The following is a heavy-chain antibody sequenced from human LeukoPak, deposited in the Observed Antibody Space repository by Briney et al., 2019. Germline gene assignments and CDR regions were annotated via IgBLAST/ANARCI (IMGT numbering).Heavy chain of an antibody. J-gene: IGHJ4*02. D-gene: IGHD6-6*01. CDR3: TRAEFSNSFDD. CDR1: GFTVISNY. V-gene: IGHV3-53*01. Sequence: GGSLRLSCAASGFTVISNYMSWVRQTPGRSLEWVAFIYSSGSTYYAESAEGRFTISRDSSKNTLYLEMTSVRVEDTAVYYCTRAEFSNSFDDWGQGTLVIVSS. CDR2: IYSSGST.